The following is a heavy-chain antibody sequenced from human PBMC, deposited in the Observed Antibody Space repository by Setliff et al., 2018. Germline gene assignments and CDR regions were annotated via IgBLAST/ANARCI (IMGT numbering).Heavy chain of an antibody. CDR3: AISTLSICSGGSCPNVFDV. D-gene: IGHD2-15*01. CDR1: GYTLSNSI. V-gene: IGHV1-18*01. CDR2: ISSYNTDIT. Sequence: ASVKVSCKASGYTLSNSILSWVRQAPGQGLQWMGWISSYNTDITNYAERFQGRITMTTDTSTSAAYMELRGLRSDDTAIYYCAISTLSICSGGSCPNVFDVWGPGTLVTV. J-gene: IGHJ3*01.